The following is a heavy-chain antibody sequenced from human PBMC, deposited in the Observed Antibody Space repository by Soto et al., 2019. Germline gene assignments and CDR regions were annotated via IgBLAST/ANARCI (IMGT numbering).Heavy chain of an antibody. V-gene: IGHV3-30*18. CDR2: ISYDGSNK. CDR3: AKEDSSWDP. J-gene: IGHJ5*02. Sequence: GSLRLSGAASGFTFSSYGMHWVRQAPGKGLEWVAVISYDGSNKYYADSVKGRFTISRDNSKNTLYLQMNSLRAEDTAVYYCAKEDSSWDPWGQGTLVTVSS. D-gene: IGHD6-13*01. CDR1: GFTFSSYG.